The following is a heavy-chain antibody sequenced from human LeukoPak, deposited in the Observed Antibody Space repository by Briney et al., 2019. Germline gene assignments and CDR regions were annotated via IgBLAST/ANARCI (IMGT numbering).Heavy chain of an antibody. D-gene: IGHD3-3*01. CDR1: GFTFSSYA. V-gene: IGHV3-23*01. J-gene: IGHJ4*02. CDR3: AKDHHLLEWLSLADY. Sequence: PGGSLRLSCAASGFTFSSYAMSWVRQAPGKGLEWVSAISGSGGSTYYADSVKGRFTISRDNSKNTLYLQMNSLRAEDTAVYYCAKDHHLLEWLSLADYWGQGTLVTVSS. CDR2: ISGSGGST.